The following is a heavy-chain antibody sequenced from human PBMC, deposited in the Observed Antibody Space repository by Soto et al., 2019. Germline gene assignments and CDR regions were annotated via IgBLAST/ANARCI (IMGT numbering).Heavy chain of an antibody. CDR1: GYTFTSYA. Sequence: VKVSCKASGYTFTSYAMHWVRQAPGQRLGWMGWINAGNGNTKYSQKFQGRVTITRDTSASTAYMELSSLRSEDTAVYYCARGIYSGYDYSLIPYFDYWGQGTLVTVSS. D-gene: IGHD5-12*01. CDR2: INAGNGNT. J-gene: IGHJ4*02. CDR3: ARGIYSGYDYSLIPYFDY. V-gene: IGHV1-3*01.